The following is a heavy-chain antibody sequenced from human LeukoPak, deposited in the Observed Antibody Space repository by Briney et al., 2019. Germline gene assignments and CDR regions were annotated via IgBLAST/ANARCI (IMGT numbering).Heavy chain of an antibody. CDR1: GFTFDDYA. CDR2: ISWNSGSI. Sequence: PGGSLRLSCAASGFTFDDYAMHWVRHAPGKGLEWVSGISWNSGSIGYADSVKGRFTISRDNAKNSLYLQMNSLRAEDTALYYCAKDTASLAAGWFDPWGQGTLVTVSS. CDR3: AKDTASLAAGWFDP. V-gene: IGHV3-9*01. J-gene: IGHJ5*02. D-gene: IGHD2-15*01.